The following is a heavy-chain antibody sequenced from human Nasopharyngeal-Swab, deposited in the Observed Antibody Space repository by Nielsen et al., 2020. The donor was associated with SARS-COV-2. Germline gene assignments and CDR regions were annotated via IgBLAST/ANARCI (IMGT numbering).Heavy chain of an antibody. CDR2: ISYDGSNK. Sequence: GRSLRLSCAASGFTFSSYAMHWVRQAPGKGLEWVAVISYDGSNKYYADSVKGRFTISRDNSKNTLYLQMNSLRAEDTAVYYCARAEVAGTWTALGAYYYYGMDVWGQGTTVTVSS. J-gene: IGHJ6*02. V-gene: IGHV3-30*04. CDR3: ARAEVAGTWTALGAYYYYGMDV. CDR1: GFTFSSYA. D-gene: IGHD6-19*01.